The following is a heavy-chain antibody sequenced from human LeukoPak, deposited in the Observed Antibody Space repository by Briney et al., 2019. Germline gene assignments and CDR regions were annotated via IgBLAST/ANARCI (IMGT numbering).Heavy chain of an antibody. Sequence: GGSLRLSCSASGFTSSTYTMHWVRQAPGKGLEYVSAINNNGGTRYYADSVKGRFTISRDNSKNTLYLQMSSLRPEDTALYYCARWVDTTMINDYWGQGTLVTVSS. V-gene: IGHV3-64D*06. D-gene: IGHD5-18*01. J-gene: IGHJ4*02. CDR1: GFTSSTYT. CDR3: ARWVDTTMINDY. CDR2: INNNGGTR.